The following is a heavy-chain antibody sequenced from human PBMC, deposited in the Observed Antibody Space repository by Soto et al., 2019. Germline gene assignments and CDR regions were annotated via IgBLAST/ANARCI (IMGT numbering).Heavy chain of an antibody. J-gene: IGHJ3*01. CDR2: IYFRGST. CDR3: ARVLPGIAAAYDAFDV. D-gene: IGHD6-13*01. CDR1: GASINSGGYY. Sequence: PSETLSLTCTVSGASINSGGYYWSWIRQLPGKGLEWIGYIYFRGSTYYNPSLESRVTISLDTSQNQFSLKLSSVTAADTAVYYCARVLPGIAAAYDAFDVWGQGTMVTVSS. V-gene: IGHV4-31*03.